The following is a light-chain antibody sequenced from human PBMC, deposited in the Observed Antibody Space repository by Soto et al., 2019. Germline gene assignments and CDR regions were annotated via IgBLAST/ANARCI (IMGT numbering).Light chain of an antibody. CDR2: DAS. J-gene: IGKJ4*01. Sequence: MTQSPVTLSVSPGERATLSCRASQFIGSNLAWYQQKPAQPPRLLIYDASTRATGIPARFSGSGSGTEFTLTISSLQSEDFGVYYCQQYNNWPPLTFGGGTKVDI. V-gene: IGKV3-15*01. CDR3: QQYNNWPPLT. CDR1: QFIGSN.